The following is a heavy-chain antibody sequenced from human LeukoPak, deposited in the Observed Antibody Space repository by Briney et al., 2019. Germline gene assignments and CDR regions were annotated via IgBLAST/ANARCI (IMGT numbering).Heavy chain of an antibody. CDR2: INHSGST. J-gene: IGHJ3*02. CDR1: GGSFSGYY. D-gene: IGHD3-9*01. Sequence: SETLSLTCAVYGGSFSGYYWSWIRQPPGKGLEWIGEINHSGSTNYNPSLKSRVTISVDTSKNQFSLKLSSVTAADTAVYYCAGLPTGYQAANAFDIWGQGTMVTVSS. V-gene: IGHV4-34*01. CDR3: AGLPTGYQAANAFDI.